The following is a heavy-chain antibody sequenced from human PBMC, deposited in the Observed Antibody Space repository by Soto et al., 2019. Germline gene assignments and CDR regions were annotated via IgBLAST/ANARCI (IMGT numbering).Heavy chain of an antibody. V-gene: IGHV3-74*01. J-gene: IGHJ6*02. D-gene: IGHD2-2*01. CDR2: INSDGSST. Sequence: GGSLRLSCAASGFTFSSYWMHWVRQAPGKGLVWVSRINSDGSSTSYADSVKGRFTISRDNAKNTLYLQMNSLRAEDTAVYYCARDRGCSSTSCFLYYYYYGMDVWGQGTTVTVSS. CDR1: GFTFSSYW. CDR3: ARDRGCSSTSCFLYYYYYGMDV.